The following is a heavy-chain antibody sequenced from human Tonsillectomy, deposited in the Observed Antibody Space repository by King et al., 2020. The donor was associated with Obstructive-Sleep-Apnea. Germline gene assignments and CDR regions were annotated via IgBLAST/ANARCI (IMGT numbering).Heavy chain of an antibody. D-gene: IGHD3-10*01. J-gene: IGHJ5*02. Sequence: QLQGSGPGLVKPSETLSLTCTVSGGSISSYYWSWIRQPPGKGLEWIGYIYYSGSTNYNPSLKSRVTISVDTSKNQFSLKLSSVTAADTAVYYCARAPRGGSWFDPWGQGTLVTVSS. V-gene: IGHV4-59*01. CDR1: GGSISSYY. CDR3: ARAPRGGSWFDP. CDR2: IYYSGST.